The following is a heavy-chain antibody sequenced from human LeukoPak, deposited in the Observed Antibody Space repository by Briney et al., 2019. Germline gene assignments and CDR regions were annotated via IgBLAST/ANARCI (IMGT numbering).Heavy chain of an antibody. Sequence: ASVKVSCKASGYTFTGYYMHWVRQAPGQGLEWMGWINPNSGGTNYAQKFQGWVTMTRDTSISTAYMELSRLRSDDTAVYYCAREDGAGVYFFYYLGQGTLVTVSS. CDR2: INPNSGGT. CDR3: AREDGAGVYFFYY. V-gene: IGHV1-2*04. CDR1: GYTFTGYY. D-gene: IGHD1-26*01. J-gene: IGHJ4*02.